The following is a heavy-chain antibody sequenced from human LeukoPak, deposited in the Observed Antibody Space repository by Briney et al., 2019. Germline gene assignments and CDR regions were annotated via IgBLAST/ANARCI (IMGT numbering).Heavy chain of an antibody. D-gene: IGHD3-3*01. Sequence: PSETLSLTCTVSGGSISSGGYYWSWIRQPPGKGLEWIGYIYHSGSTYYNPSLKSRVTISVDRSKNQFSLKLSSVTAADTAVYYCARDPVYDFAPGAFDIWGQGTMVTVSS. J-gene: IGHJ3*02. CDR1: GGSISSGGYY. V-gene: IGHV4-30-2*01. CDR2: IYHSGST. CDR3: ARDPVYDFAPGAFDI.